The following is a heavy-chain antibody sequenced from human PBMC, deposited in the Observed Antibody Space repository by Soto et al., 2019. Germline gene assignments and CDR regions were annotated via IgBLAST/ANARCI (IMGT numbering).Heavy chain of an antibody. CDR2: ISAYNGNT. Sequence: ASVKVSCKASGYTFTSYGISWVRQAPGQGLEWMGWISAYNGNTNYAQKLQGRVTMTTDTSTSTAYMELRSLRSDDTAVYYCARSAQGYCTNGVCYREYYYSYGMDVWGQGTTVTVSS. J-gene: IGHJ6*02. CDR1: GYTFTSYG. CDR3: ARSAQGYCTNGVCYREYYYSYGMDV. V-gene: IGHV1-18*04. D-gene: IGHD2-8*01.